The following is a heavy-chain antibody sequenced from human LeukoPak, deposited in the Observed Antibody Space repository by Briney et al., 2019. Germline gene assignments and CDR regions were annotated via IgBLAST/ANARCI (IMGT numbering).Heavy chain of an antibody. CDR3: ARDPNYDSSGYTFDY. CDR1: GYTFTSYG. J-gene: IGHJ4*02. Sequence: ASVKVSCKXSGYTFTSYGISWVRQAPGQGLEWMGWISAYNGNTNYAQKLQGRVTMTTDTSTSTAHMELRSLRSDDTAVYYCARDPNYDSSGYTFDYWGQGTLVTVSS. D-gene: IGHD3-22*01. CDR2: ISAYNGNT. V-gene: IGHV1-18*01.